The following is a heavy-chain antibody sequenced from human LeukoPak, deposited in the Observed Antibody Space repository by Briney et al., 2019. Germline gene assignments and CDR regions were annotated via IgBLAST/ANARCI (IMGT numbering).Heavy chain of an antibody. V-gene: IGHV4-59*12. Sequence: SETLSLTCTVSGGSISSYYWSWIRQPPGKGLEWIGYVYYTGSTKYNPSLTSRVTISVDTSKNHFSLKLSSVTAADTAVYYCARFDSYSSGWYDDYWGQGTLVTVSS. CDR1: GGSISSYY. CDR3: ARFDSYSSGWYDDY. D-gene: IGHD6-19*01. CDR2: VYYTGST. J-gene: IGHJ4*02.